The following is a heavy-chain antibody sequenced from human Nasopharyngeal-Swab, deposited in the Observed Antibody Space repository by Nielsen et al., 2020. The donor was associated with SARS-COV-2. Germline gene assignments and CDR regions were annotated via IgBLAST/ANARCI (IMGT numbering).Heavy chain of an antibody. CDR3: ARDVAIVGATLEN. Sequence: GESLKISCVVSGFSVSGKHMSWVRQAPGKGLEWVSVIYDGPNTLYADSVQGRFTISRDNPKNSLYLQTNSLRDEDTALYYCARDVAIVGATLENWGQGTLVTVSS. J-gene: IGHJ4*02. CDR1: GFSVSGKH. CDR2: IYDGPNT. D-gene: IGHD1-26*01. V-gene: IGHV3-53*01.